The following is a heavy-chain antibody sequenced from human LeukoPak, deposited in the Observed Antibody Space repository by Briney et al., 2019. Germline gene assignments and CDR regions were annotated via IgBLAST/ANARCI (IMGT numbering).Heavy chain of an antibody. CDR3: VNPGWYYDSSGYSYYYGMDV. V-gene: IGHV3-64D*09. CDR2: IGINGDST. D-gene: IGHD3-22*01. CDR1: VFTFSRYG. Sequence: GRCLRLSCSVSVFTFSRYGMHGVRQAPGKGLEYVSAIGINGDSTYYADSVKGRFTISRDNAQNTLYPQMSSLRPDDTAVYYCVNPGWYYDSSGYSYYYGMDVWGQGTTVTVSS. J-gene: IGHJ6*02.